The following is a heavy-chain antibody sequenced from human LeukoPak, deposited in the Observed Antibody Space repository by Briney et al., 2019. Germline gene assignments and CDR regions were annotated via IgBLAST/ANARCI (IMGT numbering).Heavy chain of an antibody. V-gene: IGHV1-18*01. D-gene: IGHD5-18*01. CDR1: GYTFTSYG. CDR3: ARELGYSSDGSREGY. Sequence: ASVKVSCKASGYTFTSYGISWVRQAPGQGLEWMGWISAYNGNTNYAQKLQDRVTMTTDTSTSTAYMELRSLRSDDTAVYYCARELGYSSDGSREGYWGQGTLVTVSS. CDR2: ISAYNGNT. J-gene: IGHJ4*02.